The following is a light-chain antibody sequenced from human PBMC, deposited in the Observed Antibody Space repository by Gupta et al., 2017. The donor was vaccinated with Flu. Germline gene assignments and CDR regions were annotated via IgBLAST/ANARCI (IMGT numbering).Light chain of an antibody. CDR1: QNVNRW. Sequence: DIQLTQSPSALSASVGDRVTITCRASQNVNRWLAWYQQKPGKAPKLLIYKASNLEGGVPSRFGGSGSGTECTLTISSLQPDDSATYYGQQTQSHAGSSFGQGTKVQIK. V-gene: IGKV1-5*03. CDR2: KAS. J-gene: IGKJ2*04. CDR3: QQTQSHAGSS.